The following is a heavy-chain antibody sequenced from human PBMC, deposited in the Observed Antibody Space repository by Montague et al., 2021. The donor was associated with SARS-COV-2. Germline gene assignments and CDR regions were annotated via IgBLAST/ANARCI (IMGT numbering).Heavy chain of an antibody. D-gene: IGHD3-22*01. CDR1: GGSISSCSYY. CDR3: ARDTRITMIVVVQGYGMDV. V-gene: IGHV4-39*07. J-gene: IGHJ6*02. Sequence: SETLSLTCTVSGGSISSCSYYWGWIRQPPGKGLEWIGSIYYSGSTYYXXXLKSRVTISVDTSKNQFSLRLSSVTAADTAVYYCARDTRITMIVVVQGYGMDVWGQGTTVTVSS. CDR2: IYYSGST.